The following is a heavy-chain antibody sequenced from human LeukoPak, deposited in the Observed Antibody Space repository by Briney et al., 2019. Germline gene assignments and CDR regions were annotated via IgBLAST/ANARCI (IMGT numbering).Heavy chain of an antibody. CDR1: GYTFTSYD. V-gene: IGHV1-8*03. CDR2: MNPNSGNT. Sequence: GASVKVSCKASGYTFTSYDINWVRQATGQGLEWMGWMNPNSGNTGYAQKFQGRVTFTRNTSISTTYMEVSSLRSEDTAVYYCAGGRGSTVTTEWFDPWGQGTLVTVSS. CDR3: AGGRGSTVTTEWFDP. D-gene: IGHD4-11*01. J-gene: IGHJ5*02.